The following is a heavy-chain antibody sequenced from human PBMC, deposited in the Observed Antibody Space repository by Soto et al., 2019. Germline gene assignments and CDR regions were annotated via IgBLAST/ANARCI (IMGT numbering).Heavy chain of an antibody. V-gene: IGHV4-31*03. CDR2: IYYSGST. CDR1: GGSISSGGYY. CDR3: AREGRMITFGGVIGEYYYYGMDV. Sequence: SETLSLTCTVSGGSISSGGYYWSWIRQHPGKGLEWIGYIYYSGSTYYNPSLKSRVTISVDTSKNQFSLKLSSVTAADTAVYYCAREGRMITFGGVIGEYYYYGMDVWGQGTTVTVSS. D-gene: IGHD3-16*02. J-gene: IGHJ6*02.